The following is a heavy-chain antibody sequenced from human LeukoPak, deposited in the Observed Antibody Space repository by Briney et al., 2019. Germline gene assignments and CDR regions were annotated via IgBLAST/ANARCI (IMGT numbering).Heavy chain of an antibody. V-gene: IGHV3-30*02. CDR2: MFYDGTHE. Sequence: GGSLRLSCVASGYTFRTYGVHWVRQAPGKGLEWVAFMFYDGTHEYYADSVKGRFTISRDNSKNTLYLHMNILRLEDTGVYYCVNSETGNFFCYFHFWGQGALVTVSS. D-gene: IGHD3-10*01. CDR1: GYTFRTYG. J-gene: IGHJ4*02. CDR3: VNSETGNFFCYFHF.